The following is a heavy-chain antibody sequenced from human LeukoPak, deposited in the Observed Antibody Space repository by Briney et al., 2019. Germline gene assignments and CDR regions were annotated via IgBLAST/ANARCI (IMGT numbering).Heavy chain of an antibody. D-gene: IGHD2-2*01. CDR2: LDVEDGDGET. J-gene: IGHJ4*02. Sequence: ASVKVSCKVSGYSLTELSKYWVRQAPGKGLEWMGGLDVEDGDGETIYAQKFEGGVTMTEDTSSDTVYMELSSLRSDDTAVYYCAVGDPYQLLEYWGQGTLVTVSS. CDR3: AVGDPYQLLEY. V-gene: IGHV1-24*01. CDR1: GYSLTELS.